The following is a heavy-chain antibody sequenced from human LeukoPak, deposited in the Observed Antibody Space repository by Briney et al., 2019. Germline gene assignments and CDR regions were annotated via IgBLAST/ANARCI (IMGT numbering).Heavy chain of an antibody. J-gene: IGHJ4*02. CDR3: AKGGNYAPLDY. CDR2: ISTSGGDT. Sequence: PGGSLRLSCAASGFSFTDSAMTWVRQAPGKGLDWVSAISTSGGDTIYTDSVKGPFTISRDNSKNTLYLQMNSLRAEDTAKYYCAKGGNYAPLDYWGQGTLVPVSS. V-gene: IGHV3-23*01. CDR1: GFSFTDSA. D-gene: IGHD1-7*01.